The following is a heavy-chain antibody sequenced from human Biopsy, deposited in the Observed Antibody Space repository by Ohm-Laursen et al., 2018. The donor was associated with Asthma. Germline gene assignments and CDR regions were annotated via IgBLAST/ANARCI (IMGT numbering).Heavy chain of an antibody. CDR3: ASDFPKDYVRYNFQF. V-gene: IGHV1-24*01. Sequence: ASVKVSCKISGYSLTDLSMHWVRQAPGQGLEWMGGHDHEEGGTVNARRFQGRVTMTEDTSTDTAYMELSSLSSDNTAVYYCASDFPKDYVRYNFQFWGQGTLVTVSS. D-gene: IGHD4-17*01. CDR1: GYSLTDLS. J-gene: IGHJ4*02. CDR2: HDHEEGGT.